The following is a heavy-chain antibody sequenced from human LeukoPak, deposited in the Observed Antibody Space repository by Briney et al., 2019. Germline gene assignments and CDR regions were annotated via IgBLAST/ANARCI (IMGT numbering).Heavy chain of an antibody. CDR1: GYTFTGYY. Sequence: ASVKVSCKASGYTFTGYYMHWVRQAPGQGLEWMGRINPNSGGTDYAQKFQGRVTMTRDTSISTAYMELSRLRSDDTAVYYCARGGSYYYYFDYWGQGTLVTVSS. D-gene: IGHD1-26*01. CDR3: ARGGSYYYYFDY. CDR2: INPNSGGT. V-gene: IGHV1-2*06. J-gene: IGHJ4*02.